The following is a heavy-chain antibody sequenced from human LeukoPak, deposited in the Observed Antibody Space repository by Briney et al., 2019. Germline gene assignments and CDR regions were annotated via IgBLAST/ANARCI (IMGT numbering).Heavy chain of an antibody. D-gene: IGHD2-8*01. V-gene: IGHV4-4*07. CDR3: ARRRFVRGPDVVNPFDY. J-gene: IGHJ4*02. CDR1: GGPISSYY. CDR2: IYSSGST. Sequence: SETLSLTCTVSGGPISSYYWSWIRQPAGKGLEWIGRIYSSGSTNYNPSLKSRVTMSVDTSKKQFSLKLSSVTAADTAVYYCARRRFVRGPDVVNPFDYWGQGTLVTVSS.